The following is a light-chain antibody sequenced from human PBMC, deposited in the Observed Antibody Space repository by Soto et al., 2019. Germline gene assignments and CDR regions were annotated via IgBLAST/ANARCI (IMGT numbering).Light chain of an antibody. CDR2: AAS. Sequence: DIQMTQSASSLSASVGDRVTITCRASQSISSNLNWNQQKPGKAPKVLIYAASSLHSGVPSRFSGSGSGTDFTLNSSSLQLEDVATYYCQQSYSIPYTFGQGTKLEIK. CDR1: QSISSN. J-gene: IGKJ2*01. V-gene: IGKV1-39*01. CDR3: QQSYSIPYT.